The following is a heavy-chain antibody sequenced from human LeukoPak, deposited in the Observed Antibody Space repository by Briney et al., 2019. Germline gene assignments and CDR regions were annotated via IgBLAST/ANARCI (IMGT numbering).Heavy chain of an antibody. CDR1: GYTFTSYD. Sequence: ASVKVSCKASGYTFTSYDINWVRQATGQGLEWMGWMNPNSGNTGYAQKFQGRVTITRNTSISTAYMELSSLRSEDTAVYYCARGSPHFNWFDPWGQGTLVTVSS. CDR3: ARGSPHFNWFDP. V-gene: IGHV1-8*03. CDR2: MNPNSGNT. J-gene: IGHJ5*02.